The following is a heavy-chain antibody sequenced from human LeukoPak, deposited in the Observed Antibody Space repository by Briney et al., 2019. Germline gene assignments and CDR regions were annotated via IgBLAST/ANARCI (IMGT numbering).Heavy chain of an antibody. V-gene: IGHV3-30*02. Sequence: GGSLRISCGAAGFTFSSYGMDWVRPGPGKGVGGVAFIRYDGSNKYYADSVKGRFTISRDNSKNTLYLQMNSLRAEDTAVFYCAKDGLGGYWYFDLWGRGTLVTVSS. D-gene: IGHD3/OR15-3a*01. CDR3: AKDGLGGYWYFDL. J-gene: IGHJ2*01. CDR1: GFTFSSYG. CDR2: IRYDGSNK.